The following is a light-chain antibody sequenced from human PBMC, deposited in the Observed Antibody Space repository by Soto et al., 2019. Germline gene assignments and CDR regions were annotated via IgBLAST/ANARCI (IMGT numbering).Light chain of an antibody. Sequence: DIQMTQSPSTLPASVGDRVTITCRASQTIGTWLAWYQQQPGKAPNLLITDASSLEGGVPPRFSGSGSGTEFSLSISSLQPDDFATYYCQQYKTYSISFGGGTKVEIK. V-gene: IGKV1-5*01. J-gene: IGKJ4*01. CDR3: QQYKTYSIS. CDR1: QTIGTW. CDR2: DAS.